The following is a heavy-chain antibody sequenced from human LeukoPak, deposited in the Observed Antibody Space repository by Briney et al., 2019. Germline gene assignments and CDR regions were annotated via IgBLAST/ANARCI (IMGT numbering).Heavy chain of an antibody. J-gene: IGHJ4*02. CDR3: AKDPDSSGYYSFFDY. D-gene: IGHD3-22*01. Sequence: GGSLRLSCAASGFTFDDYAMHWVRQAPGKGLEWVSGISWNSGSIGYADSVKGRFTISRDNAKNSLYLQMNSLRAEDTALYYCAKDPDSSGYYSFFDYSGQGTLVTVSS. V-gene: IGHV3-9*01. CDR2: ISWNSGSI. CDR1: GFTFDDYA.